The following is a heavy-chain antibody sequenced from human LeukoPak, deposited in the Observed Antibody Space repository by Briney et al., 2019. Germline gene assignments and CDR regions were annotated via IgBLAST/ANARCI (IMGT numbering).Heavy chain of an antibody. J-gene: IGHJ6*03. CDR1: GFTFSSYA. CDR3: TTGFYFIDV. V-gene: IGHV3-15*01. CDR2: IKSKTDGGTT. Sequence: GGSLRLSCAASGFTFSSYAMSWVRQAPGKGLEWVGRIKSKTDGGTTDYAAPVKGEFTISRDDSKNTLYLQINSLKTEDTAVYYCTTGFYFIDVWGKGTTVTVSS.